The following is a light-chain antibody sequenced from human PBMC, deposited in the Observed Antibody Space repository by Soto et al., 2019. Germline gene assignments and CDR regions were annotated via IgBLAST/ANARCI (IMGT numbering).Light chain of an antibody. J-gene: IGKJ1*01. V-gene: IGKV3-20*01. CDR1: QSVSNNY. CDR2: GVS. CDR3: QQYGSSGT. Sequence: EIVLTQSPGTLSLSPGERATLSCRASQSVSNNYLAWYQQKPGQAPRLLIYGVSNRATGIPDRFSGSGSGTDFTLTISRLEPEDFAVYYCQQYGSSGTFGQGTKVEIK.